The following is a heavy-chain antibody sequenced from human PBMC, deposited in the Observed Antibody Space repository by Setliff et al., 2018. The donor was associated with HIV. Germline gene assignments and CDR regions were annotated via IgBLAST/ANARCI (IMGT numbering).Heavy chain of an antibody. D-gene: IGHD2-2*01. Sequence: PSETLSLTCAVYGGSFSGYYWSWMRQPPGKGLEWIGEINHSGSTTYNPSLKSGVIISVDTSKNQFSLKLSSVTAADTAVYYCARGRWIRVSAATMYYYYYYMDVWGRGTTVTVSS. CDR3: ARGRWIRVSAATMYYYYYYMDV. J-gene: IGHJ6*03. CDR1: GGSFSGYY. V-gene: IGHV4-34*01. CDR2: INHSGST.